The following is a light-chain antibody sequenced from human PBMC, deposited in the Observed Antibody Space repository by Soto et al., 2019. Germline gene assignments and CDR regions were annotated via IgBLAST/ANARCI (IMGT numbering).Light chain of an antibody. V-gene: IGKV3-20*01. CDR1: QSVSSSY. CDR2: GTS. CDR3: QQYGSSPWT. Sequence: EIVLTQSPGTLSLSPGERATLSCRASQSVSSSYLAWYQQKRGQAPRLLIYGTSTRVTGIPDRFSGSGSGTDFTLTISRLEPEDFAVYDCQQYGSSPWTFGQGTKVEIK. J-gene: IGKJ1*01.